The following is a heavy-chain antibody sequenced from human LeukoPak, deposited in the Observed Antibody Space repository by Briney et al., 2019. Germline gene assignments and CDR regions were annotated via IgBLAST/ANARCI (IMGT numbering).Heavy chain of an antibody. CDR1: GFTFSDFS. Sequence: GGSLRLSCAASGFTFSDFSMSWIRQAPGKGLEWVSYISSSGTTIYYADSMKGRFTISRDNAKNSLYLQMNSLRAEDTAIYYCARSWERGLPGATNPLDYWGQGTLVTVSS. J-gene: IGHJ4*02. CDR2: ISSSGTTI. CDR3: ARSWERGLPGATNPLDY. D-gene: IGHD2-2*01. V-gene: IGHV3-11*04.